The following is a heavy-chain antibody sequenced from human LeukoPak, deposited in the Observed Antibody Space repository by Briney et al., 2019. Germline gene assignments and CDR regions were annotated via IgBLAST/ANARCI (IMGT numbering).Heavy chain of an antibody. Sequence: GGSLRLSCAASGFTFSDYAIHWVRQAPGKGLEWVAVISKDGSDKYYPGSVRGRFTISRDNSKNTIYLQMDSLRAEDTAIYYCARDYWWNYDYWGQGTLVTVSS. D-gene: IGHD1-7*01. CDR2: ISKDGSDK. J-gene: IGHJ4*02. CDR1: GFTFSDYA. CDR3: ARDYWWNYDY. V-gene: IGHV3-30-3*01.